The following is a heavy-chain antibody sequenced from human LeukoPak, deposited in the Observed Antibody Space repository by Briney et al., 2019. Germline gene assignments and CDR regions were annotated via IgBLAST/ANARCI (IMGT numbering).Heavy chain of an antibody. CDR2: IIPIFGTA. CDR1: GGTFSSYA. V-gene: IGHV1-69*13. Sequence: ASVKVSCKASGGTFSSYAISWVRQAPGQGLEWMGGIIPIFGTANYAQKFQGRVTITADESTSTAYMELSSLRSEDTAVYYCARDSKRPLGYCSGGSCYYGGYWGQGTLVTVSS. CDR3: ARDSKRPLGYCSGGSCYYGGY. J-gene: IGHJ4*02. D-gene: IGHD2-15*01.